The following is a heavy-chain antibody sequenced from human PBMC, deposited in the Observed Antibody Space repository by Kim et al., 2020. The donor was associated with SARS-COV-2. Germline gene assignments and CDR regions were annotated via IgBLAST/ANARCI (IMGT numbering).Heavy chain of an antibody. D-gene: IGHD2-2*01. V-gene: IGHV4-34*01. CDR3: ARGQGEGYAFFDY. Sequence: SETLSLTCAVYGGSFSGYYWSWIRQPPGKGLEWIGEINHSGSTNYNPSLKSRVTISVDTSKNQFSLKLSSVTAADTAVYYCARGQGEGYAFFDYWGQGTLVTVSS. CDR1: GGSFSGYY. CDR2: INHSGST. J-gene: IGHJ4*02.